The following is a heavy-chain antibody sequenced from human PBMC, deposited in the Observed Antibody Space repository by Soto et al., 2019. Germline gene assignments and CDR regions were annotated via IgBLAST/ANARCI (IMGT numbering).Heavy chain of an antibody. Sequence: QVQLVESGGGVVQPGRSLTVSCAASGISISTYAMHWVRQAPGKGLEWVAVISQDGSVKYYADSVKGRITISRDNPKNTLFLQMNSLGADDTAVYYCAGRQQNYYYYGMDVWGQGTTVTVSS. CDR2: ISQDGSVK. CDR1: GISISTYA. D-gene: IGHD6-13*01. V-gene: IGHV3-30*03. CDR3: AGRQQNYYYYGMDV. J-gene: IGHJ6*02.